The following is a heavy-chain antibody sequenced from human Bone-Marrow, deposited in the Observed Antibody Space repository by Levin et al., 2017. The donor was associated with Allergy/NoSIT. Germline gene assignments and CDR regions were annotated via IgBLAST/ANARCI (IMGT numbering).Heavy chain of an antibody. D-gene: IGHD4-17*01. Sequence: HGESLKISCTTSGYTFSTIGLTWVRQAPRQGLEWMGWINPYNGDTRFADKFQGRVTLTTDASTNTAYMELRSLNSDDTAVYFCVRDDGPTDGMDVWGQGTTVTVSS. J-gene: IGHJ6*02. CDR1: GYTFSTIG. CDR3: VRDDGPTDGMDV. V-gene: IGHV1-18*01. CDR2: INPYNGDT.